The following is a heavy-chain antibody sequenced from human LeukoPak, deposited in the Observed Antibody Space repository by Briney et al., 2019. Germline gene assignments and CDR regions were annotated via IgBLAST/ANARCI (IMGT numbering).Heavy chain of an antibody. J-gene: IGHJ5*02. CDR1: GYSFTSYW. V-gene: IGHV5-51*01. CDR3: ARQSYSGSYKRNWFDP. Sequence: GESLKISCKGSGYSFTSYWIGWVRQMPGQGLEWMGIIYPGDSDTRYSPSFQGQVTISADKSISTAYLQWSSLKASDTAMYYCARQSYSGSYKRNWFDPWGQGTLVTVSS. D-gene: IGHD1-26*01. CDR2: IYPGDSDT.